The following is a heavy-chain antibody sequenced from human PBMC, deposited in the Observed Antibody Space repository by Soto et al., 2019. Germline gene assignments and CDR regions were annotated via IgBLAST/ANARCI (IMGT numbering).Heavy chain of an antibody. Sequence: GGSLRLSCAASGFTFSDHYMDWVRQAPGKGLEWVGRTRNKANSYTTEYAASVKGRFTISRDDSKNSLYLQMNSLKTEDTAVYYCARVVLWGGESLKLGYYFEDWGQGTQVSVTS. V-gene: IGHV3-72*01. CDR3: ARVVLWGGESLKLGYYFED. J-gene: IGHJ4*02. CDR1: GFTFSDHY. CDR2: TRNKANSYTT. D-gene: IGHD3-10*01.